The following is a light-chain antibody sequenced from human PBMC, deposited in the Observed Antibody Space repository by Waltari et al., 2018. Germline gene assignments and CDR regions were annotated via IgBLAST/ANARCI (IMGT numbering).Light chain of an antibody. J-gene: IGKJ1*01. CDR2: DAS. CDR1: QTISTW. Sequence: IQMTQSPSTLSASVCDRVTIPCRASQTISTWLAWYQHKPGQAPKLLIYDASTIQSGVPSRFSGSGSGTEFSLTISTLQPDDFATYYCQQYQTFRTFGRGTRVELK. V-gene: IGKV1-5*01. CDR3: QQYQTFRT.